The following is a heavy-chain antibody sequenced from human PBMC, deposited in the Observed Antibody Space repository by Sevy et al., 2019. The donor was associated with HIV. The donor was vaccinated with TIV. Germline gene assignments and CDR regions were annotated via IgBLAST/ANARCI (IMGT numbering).Heavy chain of an antibody. J-gene: IGHJ4*02. V-gene: IGHV3-23*01. CDR2: ISVSGGRT. Sequence: GGSLRLSCAASGFTFTSYTMSWVHQAPGKGLEWVSDISVSGGRTYYSDSVKGRFTISRDNSKNTLYLQMSSLRAEDTAVYYCAKRDYSDFDSPPIFDFWGRGTLVTVSS. CDR3: AKRDYSDFDSPPIFDF. D-gene: IGHD3-9*01. CDR1: GFTFTSYT.